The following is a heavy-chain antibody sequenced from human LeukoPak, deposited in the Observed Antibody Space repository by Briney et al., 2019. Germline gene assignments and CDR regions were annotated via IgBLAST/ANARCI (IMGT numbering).Heavy chain of an antibody. J-gene: IGHJ4*02. CDR1: GYIFTGYY. CDR2: ISPSSGGT. CDR3: ARGTSSGHSAGDY. V-gene: IGHV1-2*02. D-gene: IGHD3-22*01. Sequence: ASVKVSCKASGYIFTGYYIHWVRQAPGQGLEWMGWISPSSGGTNYAQKFQGRVTMTRDTSISTAYMELSSLRSDDTAVYYCARGTSSGHSAGDYWGQGTLVTVSS.